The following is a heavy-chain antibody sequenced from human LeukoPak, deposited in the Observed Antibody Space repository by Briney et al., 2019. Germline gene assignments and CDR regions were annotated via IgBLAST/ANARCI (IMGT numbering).Heavy chain of an antibody. CDR1: GGSMSNYY. CDR3: ARAFQYNYGRGPFDY. Sequence: PSETLSLTCTVPGGSMSNYYWTWIRQPPGKGLEWIGHIFWSGTTIHNPSLTSRLTISIDTSRSQFSLKLNSVTAADTAIYYCARAFQYNYGRGPFDYWGQGSLVTVSP. V-gene: IGHV4-59*01. J-gene: IGHJ4*02. D-gene: IGHD5-24*01. CDR2: IFWSGTT.